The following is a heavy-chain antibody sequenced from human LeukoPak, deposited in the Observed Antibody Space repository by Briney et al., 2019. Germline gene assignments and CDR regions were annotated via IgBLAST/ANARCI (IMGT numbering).Heavy chain of an antibody. J-gene: IGHJ4*02. CDR2: IYYSGST. D-gene: IGHD3-10*01. CDR1: GGSISSSSYY. V-gene: IGHV4-39*07. Sequence: PSETLSLTCTVSGGSISSSSYYWGWIRQPPGKGREWIGSIYYSGSTYYNPSLKSRVTISVDTSKNQFSLKLSSVTAADTAVYYCARDPNLLWFGESPNWGQGTLVTVSS. CDR3: ARDPNLLWFGESPN.